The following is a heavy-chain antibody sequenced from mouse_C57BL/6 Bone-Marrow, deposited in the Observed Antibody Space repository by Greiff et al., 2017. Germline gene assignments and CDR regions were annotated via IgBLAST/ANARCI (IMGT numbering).Heavy chain of an antibody. V-gene: IGHV1-85*01. Sequence: QVQLQQSGPELVKPGASVKLSCKASGYTFTGYDINWVKQRPGQGLEWIGWLYPRDGSTKYNEKFKGKATLTVDTSSSTAYMELHSLTSEDSAVYFCARYYYGSSWYFDVWGTGTTVTVSS. D-gene: IGHD1-1*01. CDR3: ARYYYGSSWYFDV. J-gene: IGHJ1*03. CDR2: LYPRDGST. CDR1: GYTFTGYD.